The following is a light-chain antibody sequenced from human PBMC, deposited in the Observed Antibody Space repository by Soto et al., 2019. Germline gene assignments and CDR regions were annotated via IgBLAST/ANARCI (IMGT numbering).Light chain of an antibody. CDR1: QSVSSN. J-gene: IGKJ4*01. CDR3: QQYNNWPLT. V-gene: IGKV3-15*01. Sequence: EIVMTQSPATLSVSPGERATLSCRASQSVSSNLAWYQQKPGQAPRLLMYGASTRATGIPARFSGSGSGTDLTLTISSLQSEDFAVYYCQQYNNWPLTFGGGTKVEIK. CDR2: GAS.